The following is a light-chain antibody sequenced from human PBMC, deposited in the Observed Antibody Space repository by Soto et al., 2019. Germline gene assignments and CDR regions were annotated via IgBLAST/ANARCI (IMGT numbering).Light chain of an antibody. CDR1: QSISSL. CDR3: QQYNSYPLT. CDR2: KAS. Sequence: DLQMTQSPSTLSASVGDRVTITCRASQSISSLLAWYQQKPGRAPTLLIYKASTSESGVPSRFSGSGSGAEFTLTISSLQPDDFATYYCQQYNSYPLTFGQGTRLEIK. J-gene: IGKJ5*01. V-gene: IGKV1-5*03.